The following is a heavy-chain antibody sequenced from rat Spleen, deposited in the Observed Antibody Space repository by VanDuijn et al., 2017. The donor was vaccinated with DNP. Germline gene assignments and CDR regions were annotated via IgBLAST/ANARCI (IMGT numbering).Heavy chain of an antibody. Sequence: EVQLVESGGGLVQPGRSMKVSCAASGFTFSDYNMAWVRQAPKKGLEWVATISYDGSSTYYRDSVKGRFTISRDNAKSTLYLQMDSLRSEDTATYYCTRVNYGGYYYVMDAWGQGASVTVSS. J-gene: IGHJ4*01. D-gene: IGHD1-11*01. CDR1: GFTFSDYN. CDR2: ISYDGSST. V-gene: IGHV5-7*01. CDR3: TRVNYGGYYYVMDA.